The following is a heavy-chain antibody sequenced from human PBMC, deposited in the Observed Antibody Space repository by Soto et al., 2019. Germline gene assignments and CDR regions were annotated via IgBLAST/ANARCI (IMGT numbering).Heavy chain of an antibody. J-gene: IGHJ6*02. D-gene: IGHD6-19*01. V-gene: IGHV3-23*01. CDR3: AKSGSGLYYYYYGMDV. CDR1: GFTFSSYA. CDR2: ISGSGGST. Sequence: GGSLRLSCAASGFTFSSYAMSWVRQAPGKGLEWVSAISGSGGSTYYADSVKGRFTISRDNSKNTLYLQMNSLRAEDTAVYYCAKSGSGLYYYYYGMDVWGQGTTVTVSS.